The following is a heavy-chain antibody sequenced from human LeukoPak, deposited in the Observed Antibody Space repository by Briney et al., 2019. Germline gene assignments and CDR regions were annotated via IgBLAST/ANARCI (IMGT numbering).Heavy chain of an antibody. CDR2: ISSSSSYI. CDR1: GFTFSSYS. J-gene: IGHJ4*02. Sequence: GGSLRLSCAASGFTFSSYSMNRVRQAPGKGLEWVSSISSSSSYIYYAGSVKGRFTISRDNAKNSLYLQMDSLRAEDTAVYYCARSRYYDSSGYYSGDDYWGQGTLVTVSS. CDR3: ARSRYYDSSGYYSGDDY. D-gene: IGHD3-22*01. V-gene: IGHV3-21*01.